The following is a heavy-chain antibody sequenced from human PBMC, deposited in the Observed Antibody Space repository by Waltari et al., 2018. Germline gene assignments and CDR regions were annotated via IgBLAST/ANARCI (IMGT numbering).Heavy chain of an antibody. CDR2: SNHSGST. J-gene: IGHJ6*02. CDR1: GGSFSGYY. CDR3: AGSFHPLAVAVPRGFRYGMDV. Sequence: QVQLQQWGAGLLKPSETLSLTCAVYGGSFSGYYWSWIRQPPGKGLGWIGESNHSGSTNYNPSLKSRVTIAVDTSKNQFSLKLSSVTAADTAVYYCAGSFHPLAVAVPRGFRYGMDVWGQGTTVTVSS. D-gene: IGHD6-19*01. V-gene: IGHV4-34*01.